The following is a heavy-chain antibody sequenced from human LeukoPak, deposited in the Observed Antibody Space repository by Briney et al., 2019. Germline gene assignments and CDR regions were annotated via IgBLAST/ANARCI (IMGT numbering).Heavy chain of an antibody. D-gene: IGHD2-15*01. CDR3: ARDAGYCSGGSCPTYYFDY. Sequence: GGSLRLSCAASGFTFSSYAMHWVRQAPGKGLEYVSAISSNGGSTYYANSVKGRFTISRDNSKNTLYLQMGSLRAEDMAVYYCARDAGYCSGGSCPTYYFDYWGQGTLVTVSS. J-gene: IGHJ4*02. V-gene: IGHV3-64*01. CDR1: GFTFSSYA. CDR2: ISSNGGST.